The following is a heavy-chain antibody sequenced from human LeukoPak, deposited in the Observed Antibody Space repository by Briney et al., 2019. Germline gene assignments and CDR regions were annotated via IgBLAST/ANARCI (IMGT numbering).Heavy chain of an antibody. D-gene: IGHD4-17*01. CDR3: GRGGGPRGTTPDY. CDR2: ISSSSSYI. CDR1: GFTFSSYS. V-gene: IGHV3-21*01. J-gene: IGHJ4*02. Sequence: GGSLRLSCAASGFTFSSYSMNWVRQAPGKGLEWVSSISSSSSYIYYADSVKGRFTISRDNAKNSLYLQMNSLRAEDTAVYYWGRGGGPRGTTPDYWGQETLVTVSS.